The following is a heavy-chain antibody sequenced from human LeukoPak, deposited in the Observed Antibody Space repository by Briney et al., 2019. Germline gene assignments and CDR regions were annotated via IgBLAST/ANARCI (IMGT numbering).Heavy chain of an antibody. Sequence: GGSLRLSCAASGFTFSTYGMHWVRQAPGKGLEWVALITYDGYYKYYSDSVKGRFTVSSDTSKNTLSLQMNSLRAEDTAVYYCARDLSPVVRASPMGYWGQGTLVTVSS. CDR1: GFTFSTYG. J-gene: IGHJ4*02. CDR3: ARDLSPVVRASPMGY. D-gene: IGHD3-10*01. V-gene: IGHV3-30*03. CDR2: ITYDGYYK.